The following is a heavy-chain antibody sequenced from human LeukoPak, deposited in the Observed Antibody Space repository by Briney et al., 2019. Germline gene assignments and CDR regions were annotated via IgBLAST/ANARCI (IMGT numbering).Heavy chain of an antibody. CDR3: ATGSIAAAGTAY. CDR1: GYTLTELS. Sequence: ASVKVSCKVSGYTLTELSMHWVRQAPGKGLEWMGGFDPEDGETIYAQKFQGRVTMTEDTFTDTAYMELSSLRSEDTAVYYCATGSIAAAGTAYWGQGTLVTVSS. D-gene: IGHD6-13*01. V-gene: IGHV1-24*01. J-gene: IGHJ4*02. CDR2: FDPEDGET.